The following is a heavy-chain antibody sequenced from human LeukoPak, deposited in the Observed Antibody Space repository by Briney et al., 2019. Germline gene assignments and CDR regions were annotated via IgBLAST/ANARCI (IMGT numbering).Heavy chain of an antibody. Sequence: GGSLRLSCAASGFIFSDYYMSWIRQAPGKGLEWVSYISSGGSTIYYADSVKGRFTISRDNAKNSLYLQMNSLRAEDTAVYYCARDIYYYDSSGYYFPGGSDYWGQGTLVTVSS. V-gene: IGHV3-11*04. J-gene: IGHJ4*02. D-gene: IGHD3-22*01. CDR3: ARDIYYYDSSGYYFPGGSDY. CDR2: ISSGGSTI. CDR1: GFIFSDYY.